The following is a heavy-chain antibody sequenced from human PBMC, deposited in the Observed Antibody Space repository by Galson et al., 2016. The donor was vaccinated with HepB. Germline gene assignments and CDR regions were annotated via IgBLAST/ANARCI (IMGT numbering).Heavy chain of an antibody. V-gene: IGHV3-23*01. CDR3: AVRYSSIWYFQH. CDR2: MSDSGGST. Sequence: SLRLSCAASGFTLSNSAMSWVRQAPGKGLEWVSAMSDSGGSTYYADSVKGRFTISRDNSKNTLYLQMNSLGAEDTAIYYCAVRYSSIWYFQHWGRGTLVGVSS. D-gene: IGHD6-13*01. CDR1: GFTLSNSA. J-gene: IGHJ1*01.